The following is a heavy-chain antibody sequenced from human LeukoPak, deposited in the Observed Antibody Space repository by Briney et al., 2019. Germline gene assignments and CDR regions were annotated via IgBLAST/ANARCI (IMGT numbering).Heavy chain of an antibody. J-gene: IGHJ6*02. D-gene: IGHD4-17*01. CDR2: INHSGST. Sequence: PSETLSLTCAVYGGSFSGYYWSWIRQPPGKGLEWIGDINHSGSTNYNPSLKSRVTISVDTSKNQFSLKLSSVTAADTAVYYCARISTTVTTAGYYYYGMDVWGQGTTVTVSS. CDR1: GGSFSGYY. CDR3: ARISTTVTTAGYYYYGMDV. V-gene: IGHV4-34*01.